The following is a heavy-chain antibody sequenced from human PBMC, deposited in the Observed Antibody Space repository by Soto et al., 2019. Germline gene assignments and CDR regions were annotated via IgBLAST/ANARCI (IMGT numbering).Heavy chain of an antibody. D-gene: IGHD5-18*01. Sequence: WASVKVSCKASGYTFTNNDVSWVRQATGQGLEWMGWMNPGSGDTGYAQKFQGRVTMTRDISIATAYMELNSLTSEDTAIYYCARMASFGSLNWFDPWGQGTLVTVSS. CDR2: MNPGSGDT. CDR3: ARMASFGSLNWFDP. CDR1: GYTFTNND. V-gene: IGHV1-8*02. J-gene: IGHJ5*02.